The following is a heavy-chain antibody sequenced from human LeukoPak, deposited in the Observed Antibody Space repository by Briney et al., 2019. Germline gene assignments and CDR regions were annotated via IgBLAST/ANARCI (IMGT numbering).Heavy chain of an antibody. V-gene: IGHV4-38-2*02. J-gene: IGHJ4*02. CDR2: AFYSGST. CDR1: GYSISSGYY. D-gene: IGHD6-19*01. Sequence: PSETLSLTCTVSGYSISSGYYWGWIRQPPGKGLEWIGSAFYSGSTYYNPSLKSRVTISVDTSKNQFSLKLSSVTAADTAVYYCARREAVAGKIDYWGQGTLVTVSS. CDR3: ARREAVAGKIDY.